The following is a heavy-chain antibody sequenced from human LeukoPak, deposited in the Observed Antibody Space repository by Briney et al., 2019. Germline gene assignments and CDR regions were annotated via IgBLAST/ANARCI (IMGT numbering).Heavy chain of an antibody. Sequence: PGGSETLLCASSGFTFSSFAVSWVRQAPGKGLEWVSVISGSGYGTYYADSVRGRFAISRDNSKNTLFLQMNSLTAEDTAVYYCAKGGAQCGGDWHSDYWGQ. CDR1: GFTFSSFA. CDR3: AKGGAQCGGDWHSDY. J-gene: IGHJ4*02. D-gene: IGHD2-21*02. V-gene: IGHV3-23*01. CDR2: ISGSGYGT.